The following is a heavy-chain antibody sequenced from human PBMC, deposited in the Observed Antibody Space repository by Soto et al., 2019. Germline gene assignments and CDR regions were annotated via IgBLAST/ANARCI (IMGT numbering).Heavy chain of an antibody. CDR2: IDPSDSQT. CDR1: GYSFAVYW. CDR3: ARQIYDSDTGPNFQYYFDS. Sequence: GEPLKISCNGSGYSFAVYWITWGRQKPGKGLEWMGRIDPSDSQTYYSPSFRGHVTISVTKSITTVFLQWSSLRASDTAMYYCARQIYDSDTGPNFQYYFDSWGQGTPVTVSS. V-gene: IGHV5-10-1*01. J-gene: IGHJ4*02. D-gene: IGHD3-22*01.